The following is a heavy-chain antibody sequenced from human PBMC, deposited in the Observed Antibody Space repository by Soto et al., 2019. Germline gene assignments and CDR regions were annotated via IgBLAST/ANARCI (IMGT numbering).Heavy chain of an antibody. CDR1: GGSFSNYF. Sequence: PSETPSLTCGIYGGSFSNYFWTWIRQPPGKGLEWIGEVNHAGSANYNPSLKSRVTISVDTSKNQFSLKLSSVTAADTAVYYCARDLGFLRYGMDVWGQGTTVTV. J-gene: IGHJ6*02. CDR2: VNHAGSA. D-gene: IGHD3-3*02. CDR3: ARDLGFLRYGMDV. V-gene: IGHV4-34*01.